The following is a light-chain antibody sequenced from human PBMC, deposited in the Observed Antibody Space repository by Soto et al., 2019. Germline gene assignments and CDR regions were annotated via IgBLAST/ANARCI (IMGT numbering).Light chain of an antibody. V-gene: IGLV4-69*01. Sequence: QPVLTQSPSASASLGPSVTLTCTRSSWHISYAITSLQQQPEQGPRYLLQVNIDGSHRTGDGIPYCFSGSSSGTERSLTISSLQYEDEAHYYCQTWGAGFRVFGGGTKLTVL. CDR3: QTWGAGFRV. J-gene: IGLJ3*02. CDR1: SWHISYA. CDR2: VNIDGSH.